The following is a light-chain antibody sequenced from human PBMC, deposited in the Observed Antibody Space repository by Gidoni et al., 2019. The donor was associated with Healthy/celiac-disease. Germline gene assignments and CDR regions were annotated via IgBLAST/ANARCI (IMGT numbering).Light chain of an antibody. Sequence: EIHMTQSPSTLSASVGDRVTITCRASQSISSWLAWYQQKPGKAPKLLIYDASSLESGVPSRFSGSGSGTEFTLTISSLQPDDFATYYCQQYNSYSWTFGQGTKVEIK. CDR3: QQYNSYSWT. J-gene: IGKJ1*01. V-gene: IGKV1-5*01. CDR1: QSISSW. CDR2: DAS.